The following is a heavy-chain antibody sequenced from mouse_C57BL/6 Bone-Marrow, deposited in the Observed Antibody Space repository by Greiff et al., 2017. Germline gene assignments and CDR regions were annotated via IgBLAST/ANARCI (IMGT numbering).Heavy chain of an antibody. V-gene: IGHV1-5*01. J-gene: IGHJ1*01. CDR1: GYTFTSYW. D-gene: IGHD1-1*01. CDR2: IYPGNSDT. Sequence: VQLQQSGTVLARPGASVKMSCKTSGYTFTSYWMHWVKQRPGQGLEWIGAIYPGNSDTSYNQKVKGKAKLTAVTSARTAYMELSSLTNEDSAVYYCTRGALYYYGSSPCYFDVWGSGTTVTVSA. CDR3: TRGALYYYGSSPCYFDV.